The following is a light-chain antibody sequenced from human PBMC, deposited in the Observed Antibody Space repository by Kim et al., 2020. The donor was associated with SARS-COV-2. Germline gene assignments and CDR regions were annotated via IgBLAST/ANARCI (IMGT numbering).Light chain of an antibody. CDR1: SSDVGGYTY. V-gene: IGLV2-14*01. J-gene: IGLJ2*01. CDR3: SSYTTSTSVV. CDR2: GVS. Sequence: GQSITISCTGTSSDVGGYTYVSWYQHPPRKAPKLMIYGVSNRPSGVSNRFSGSKSGNTASLTISGLQAEDEADYYCSSYTTSTSVVFGGGTKLTVL.